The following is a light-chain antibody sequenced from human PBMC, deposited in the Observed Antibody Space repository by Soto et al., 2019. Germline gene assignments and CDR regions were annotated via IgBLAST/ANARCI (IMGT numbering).Light chain of an antibody. J-gene: IGKJ2*01. V-gene: IGKV1-5*01. Sequence: DIQMTQSPSTLSASVGDTVTITCRASQSISTSLAWYQQKPGKAPNLLISGASTLEDGVPSRFRGSGSGTEFTLTITSLQTDDFATYYCLQHHTYPYTFGQGTKLEIK. CDR3: LQHHTYPYT. CDR1: QSISTS. CDR2: GAS.